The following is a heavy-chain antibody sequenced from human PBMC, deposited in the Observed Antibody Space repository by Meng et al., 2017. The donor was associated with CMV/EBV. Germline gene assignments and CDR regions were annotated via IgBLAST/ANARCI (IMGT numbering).Heavy chain of an antibody. J-gene: IGHJ4*02. V-gene: IGHV3-13*01. Sequence: GGSLRLSCAASGFTFSSYDMHWVRQATGKGLEWVSAIGTAGDTYYPGSVKGRFTISRENAKNSLYLQMNSLRAGDTAVYYCARVGFWSGYYTKTVWGQGTLVTVSS. CDR2: IGTAGDT. D-gene: IGHD3-3*01. CDR3: ARVGFWSGYYTKTV. CDR1: GFTFSSYD.